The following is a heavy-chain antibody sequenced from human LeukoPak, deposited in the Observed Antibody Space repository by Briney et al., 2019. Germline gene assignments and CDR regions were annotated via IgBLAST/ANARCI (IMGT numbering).Heavy chain of an antibody. D-gene: IGHD2-2*01. CDR2: INPNSGGT. J-gene: IGHJ4*02. V-gene: IGHV1-2*02. CDR3: ARFLGCSSTSCSDY. Sequence: ASVKVSCKASGYTFTGYYMHWVRQAPGQGLEWMGWINPNSGGTNYAQKFQGRVTMTRDTSISTAYMELSRLRSDDTAVYYCARFLGCSSTSCSDYWGQGTLVTVSS. CDR1: GYTFTGYY.